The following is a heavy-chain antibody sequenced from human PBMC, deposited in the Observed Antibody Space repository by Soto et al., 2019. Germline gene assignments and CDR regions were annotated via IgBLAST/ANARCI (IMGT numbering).Heavy chain of an antibody. D-gene: IGHD3-9*01. CDR1: GFTFSSYA. CDR3: AKGFASYDILTGYYGFDY. V-gene: IGHV3-23*01. Sequence: PGGSLRLSCAASGFTFSSYAMSWVRQAPGKGLEWVSAISGSGGSTYYADSVKGRFTIPRDNSKNTLYLQMNSLRAEDTAVYYCAKGFASYDILTGYYGFDYWGQGTLVTVSS. CDR2: ISGSGGST. J-gene: IGHJ4*02.